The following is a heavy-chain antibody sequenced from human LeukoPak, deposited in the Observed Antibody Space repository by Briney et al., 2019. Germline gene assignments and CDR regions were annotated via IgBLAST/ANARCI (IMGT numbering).Heavy chain of an antibody. Sequence: GESLRLSCAASGFTFSNYWMTWAHQAPGKGLEWVANIKQDGSDKNHEDSVKGRFTISRDNAKNSLYLQMDSLRAEDTAVYYCATGLGGVSQWLPFDIWGQGTMVTVSS. D-gene: IGHD3-16*01. CDR1: GFTFSNYW. CDR3: ATGLGGVSQWLPFDI. CDR2: IKQDGSDK. J-gene: IGHJ3*02. V-gene: IGHV3-7*04.